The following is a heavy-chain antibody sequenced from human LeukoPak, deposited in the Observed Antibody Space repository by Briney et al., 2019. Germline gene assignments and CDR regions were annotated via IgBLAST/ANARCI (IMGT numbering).Heavy chain of an antibody. V-gene: IGHV4-59*01. J-gene: IGHJ6*03. CDR2: IYYSGST. CDR3: ARGGRFQTGDYYYYYYMDV. D-gene: IGHD1-26*01. CDR1: GGSISSYY. Sequence: SETLSLTCTVSGGSISSYYWSWIRQPPGKGLEWIGYIYYSGSTNYNPSLKSRVTISVDTSKNQFSLKLSPVTAADTAVYYCARGGRFQTGDYYYYYYMDVWGKGTTVTVSS.